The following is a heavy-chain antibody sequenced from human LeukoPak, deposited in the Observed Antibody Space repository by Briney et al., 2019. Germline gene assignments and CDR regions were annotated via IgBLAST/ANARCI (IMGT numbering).Heavy chain of an antibody. Sequence: PSETLSLTCAVYGGSFSGYYWSWIRQPPGKGLEWIGEINHSGCTNYNPSLKSRVTISVDTSKNQFSLKLSSVTAADTAVYYCARGRGSGSYYALSRLSNTPFDYWGQGTLVTVSS. J-gene: IGHJ4*02. D-gene: IGHD1-26*01. CDR3: ARGRGSGSYYALSRLSNTPFDY. CDR2: INHSGCT. V-gene: IGHV4-34*01. CDR1: GGSFSGYY.